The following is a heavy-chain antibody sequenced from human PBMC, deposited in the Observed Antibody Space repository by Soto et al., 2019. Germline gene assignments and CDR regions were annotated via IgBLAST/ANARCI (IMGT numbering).Heavy chain of an antibody. CDR2: ISGSGGST. D-gene: IGHD3-10*01. CDR1: GFTFSSYA. Sequence: GGSLRLSCAASGFTFSSYAMSWVRQAPGKGLEWVSAISGSGGSTYYADSVKCRFTISRDNSKNTLYLQMNSLRAEDTAVYYCAKVGGESLWSLKSYYYYMDVWGKGTTVTVSS. V-gene: IGHV3-23*01. J-gene: IGHJ6*03. CDR3: AKVGGESLWSLKSYYYYMDV.